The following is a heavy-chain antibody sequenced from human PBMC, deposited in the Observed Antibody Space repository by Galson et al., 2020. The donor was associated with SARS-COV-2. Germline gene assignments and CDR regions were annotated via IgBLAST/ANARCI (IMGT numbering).Heavy chain of an antibody. CDR2: IHPGNGKT. V-gene: IGHV1-3*01. Sequence: GESLKISCKASGYSFSDYALHWVRQAPGERLEWMGSIHPGNGKTKYSQKFQGRVTLTRDTSATTGYMELSSLRSEDTAMYYCARWSLLTGDLLKGMDVWGQGTTVSVSS. D-gene: IGHD3-9*01. CDR1: GYSFSDYA. J-gene: IGHJ6*02. CDR3: ARWSLLTGDLLKGMDV.